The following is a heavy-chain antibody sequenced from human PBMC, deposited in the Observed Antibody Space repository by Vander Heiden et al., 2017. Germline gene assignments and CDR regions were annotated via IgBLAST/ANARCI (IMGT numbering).Heavy chain of an antibody. CDR3: ASQFVITFGGVIEPWYFDY. D-gene: IGHD3-16*02. Sequence: QVQLVQSGAEVKKPGSSVKVSCKASGGTFRSYAISWVRQAPGQGLEWMGGIIPIFGTANYAQKFQGRVTITADESTSTAYMELSSLRSEDTAVYYCASQFVITFGGVIEPWYFDYWGQGTLVTVSS. CDR1: GGTFRSYA. J-gene: IGHJ4*02. CDR2: IIPIFGTA. V-gene: IGHV1-69*01.